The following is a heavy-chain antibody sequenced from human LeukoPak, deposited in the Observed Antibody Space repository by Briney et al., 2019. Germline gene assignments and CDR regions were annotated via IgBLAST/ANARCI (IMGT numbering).Heavy chain of an antibody. Sequence: GGSLRLSCAASGFTFSSYGMHWVRQAPGKGLEWVAVISYDGSNKNYADSVKGRFTISRDNSKNTLYLQMNSLRAEDTAVYYCAKEGITTITKGMDVWGQGTTVTVSS. J-gene: IGHJ6*02. CDR2: ISYDGSNK. CDR3: AKEGITTITKGMDV. CDR1: GFTFSSYG. V-gene: IGHV3-30*18. D-gene: IGHD3-10*01.